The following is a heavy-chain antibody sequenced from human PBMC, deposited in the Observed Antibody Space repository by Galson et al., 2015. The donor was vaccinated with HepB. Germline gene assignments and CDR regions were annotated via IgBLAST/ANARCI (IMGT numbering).Heavy chain of an antibody. D-gene: IGHD4-17*01. CDR3: ARVDSDSGESFDC. CDR2: IYGGGGDA. Sequence: SLRLSCAASGFAVSDNPMSWVRQAPGKGLEWVSVIYGGGGDAYYRDFVKARFTISRDHSKNTLALQMDSLRAEDTAVYYCARVDSDSGESFDCWGQGTLVTVAS. CDR1: GFAVSDNP. V-gene: IGHV3-66*01. J-gene: IGHJ4*02.